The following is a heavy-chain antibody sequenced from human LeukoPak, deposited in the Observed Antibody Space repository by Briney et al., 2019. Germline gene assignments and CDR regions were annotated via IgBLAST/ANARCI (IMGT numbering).Heavy chain of an antibody. V-gene: IGHV1-24*01. J-gene: IGHJ4*02. D-gene: IGHD5-12*01. CDR3: ATKGALSGYDSRTDFDY. Sequence: ASVKVSCKVSGYTLTELSMHWVRQAPGKGLEWMGGSDPEDGETIYAQKFQGRVTMTEDTSTDTAYMELSSLRSEDTAVYYCATKGALSGYDSRTDFDYWGQGTLVTVSS. CDR2: SDPEDGET. CDR1: GYTLTELS.